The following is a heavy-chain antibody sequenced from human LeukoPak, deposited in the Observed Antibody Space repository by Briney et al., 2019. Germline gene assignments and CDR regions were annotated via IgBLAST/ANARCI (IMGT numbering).Heavy chain of an antibody. V-gene: IGHV3-23*01. CDR3: ARDLDSPLLG. CDR1: GFTFSSYG. D-gene: IGHD2-15*01. Sequence: PGGTLRLSCAASGFTFSSYGMGWVRQAPGKGLEWVSLISGTAFSTYYADSVKGRFTISRDNAKNSLYLQMNSLRAEDTAVYYCARDLDSPLLGWGQGTMVTVSS. CDR2: ISGTAFST. J-gene: IGHJ3*01.